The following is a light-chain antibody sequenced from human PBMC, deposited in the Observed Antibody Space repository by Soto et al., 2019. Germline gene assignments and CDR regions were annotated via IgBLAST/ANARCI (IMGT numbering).Light chain of an antibody. Sequence: QSALTQPASVSGSPGQSITISCTGTSSDVGGYNYVSWYQQHPGKAPKLMIYEVSNRPSGVSNRFSGSRSGNTASLTISGLRAEEEADYYCSSYRSSSTGVFGGGTTLTVL. J-gene: IGLJ3*02. CDR3: SSYRSSSTGV. V-gene: IGLV2-14*01. CDR2: EVS. CDR1: SSDVGGYNY.